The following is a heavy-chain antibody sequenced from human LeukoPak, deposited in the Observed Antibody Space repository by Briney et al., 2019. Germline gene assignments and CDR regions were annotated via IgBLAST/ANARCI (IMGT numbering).Heavy chain of an antibody. CDR3: ARSPHLTYYYDSSGYYYRYFDY. CDR2: IYYSGST. CDR1: DDSITMYY. D-gene: IGHD3-22*01. J-gene: IGHJ4*02. V-gene: IGHV4-59*12. Sequence: SETLSLTCTVSDDSITMYYWTWIRQPPGKGLEWIGYIYYSGSTNYNPSLKSRVTISVDTSKNQFSLKLSSVTAADTAVYYCARSPHLTYYYDSSGYYYRYFDYWGQGTLVTVSS.